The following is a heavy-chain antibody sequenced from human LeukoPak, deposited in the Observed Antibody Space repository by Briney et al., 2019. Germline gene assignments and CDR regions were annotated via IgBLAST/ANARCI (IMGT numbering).Heavy chain of an antibody. Sequence: SETLSLTGAVYGGSFSFYYWSWIRQPPEKGLEWIGEINLSGSTNYNPSLKSRVTISIDTSKNQFSLKLSSVTAADTAVYYCARGGFYCGDDCYVDYWGQGTLVTVSS. CDR1: GGSFSFYY. CDR3: ARGGFYCGDDCYVDY. J-gene: IGHJ4*02. CDR2: INLSGST. D-gene: IGHD2-21*02. V-gene: IGHV4-34*01.